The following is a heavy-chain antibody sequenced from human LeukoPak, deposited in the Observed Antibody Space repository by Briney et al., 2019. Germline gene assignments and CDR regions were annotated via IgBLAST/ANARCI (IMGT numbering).Heavy chain of an antibody. CDR2: INHSGST. Sequence: SETLSLTCAVYGGSFSGYYWSWIRQPPGKGLEWIGEINHSGSTNYNPSLKSRVTISVDTSKNQFSLKLRSVTAADTAVYYCARGTVTSWFDPWGQGTLVTVSS. J-gene: IGHJ5*02. V-gene: IGHV4-34*01. D-gene: IGHD4-17*01. CDR3: ARGTVTSWFDP. CDR1: GGSFSGYY.